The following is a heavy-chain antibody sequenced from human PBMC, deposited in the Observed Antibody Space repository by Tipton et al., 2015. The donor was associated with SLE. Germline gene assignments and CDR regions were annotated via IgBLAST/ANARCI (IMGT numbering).Heavy chain of an antibody. CDR3: ARIEGAYDQFYFDF. Sequence: TLSLTCAVYGGSFSGYYWSWIRQTPGGGLEWIGYIHFSGRTNYNPSLKSRVSISVDTSNNQFSLKLSSVTAADTAVYYCARIEGAYDQFYFDFWGQGTLVTVSS. CDR1: GGSFSGYY. V-gene: IGHV4-59*01. CDR2: IHFSGRT. J-gene: IGHJ4*02. D-gene: IGHD5-12*01.